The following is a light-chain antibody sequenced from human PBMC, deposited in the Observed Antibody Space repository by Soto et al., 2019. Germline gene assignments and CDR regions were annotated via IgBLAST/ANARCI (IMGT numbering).Light chain of an antibody. CDR3: SSYTSASTLLYL. J-gene: IGLJ1*01. Sequence: QSVLTQPASVSGSPGQSITISCTGTSSDVGGYNYVSWYQQHPGIVPKLLIYGVTNRPSGVSPRFSGSKSGNTASLTISGLQAEDEADYHCSSYTSASTLLYLFGTGTKVTVL. CDR1: SSDVGGYNY. CDR2: GVT. V-gene: IGLV2-14*01.